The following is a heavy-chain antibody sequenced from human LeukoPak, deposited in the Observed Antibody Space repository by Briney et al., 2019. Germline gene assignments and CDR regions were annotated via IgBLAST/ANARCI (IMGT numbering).Heavy chain of an antibody. CDR1: GFTFSSYS. J-gene: IGHJ4*02. D-gene: IGHD2-15*01. V-gene: IGHV3-21*01. Sequence: GGSLRLSCAASGFTFSSYSMNWVGKPQGKGLEWASSISSSSSYIYYADSVKGRFTISRDNAKNSLYLQMNSLRAEDTAVYYCARDDGSPYYFDYWGQGTLVTVSS. CDR3: ARDDGSPYYFDY. CDR2: ISSSSSYI.